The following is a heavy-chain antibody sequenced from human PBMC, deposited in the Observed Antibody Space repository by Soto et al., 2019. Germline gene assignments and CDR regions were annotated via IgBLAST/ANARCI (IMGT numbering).Heavy chain of an antibody. D-gene: IGHD3-22*01. Sequence: SQTLSLTGAISWDSFSSNIAACNCIRQSPSRGLEWLGRTYYRSKWYNDYAVSVKSRITINPDTSKNQFSLQLNSVTPEDTAVYYCARDFYDSSGYQIFDYWGQGTLVTVSS. CDR1: WDSFSSNIAA. J-gene: IGHJ4*02. CDR2: TYYRSKWYN. CDR3: ARDFYDSSGYQIFDY. V-gene: IGHV6-1*01.